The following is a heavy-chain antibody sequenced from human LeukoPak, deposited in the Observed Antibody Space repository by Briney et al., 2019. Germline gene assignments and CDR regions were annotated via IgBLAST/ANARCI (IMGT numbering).Heavy chain of an antibody. J-gene: IGHJ4*02. CDR3: ARDRPYTAMVGGIYDY. CDR2: ISSSSSYI. CDR1: GFTFSSYS. V-gene: IGHV3-21*01. D-gene: IGHD5-18*01. Sequence: GGSLRLSCAASGFTFSSYSMNWVRQAPGKGLEWVSSISSSSSYIYYADSVKGRFTISRDNAKNSLYLQMNSLRAEDTAVYYCARDRPYTAMVGGIYDYWGQGTLVTVSS.